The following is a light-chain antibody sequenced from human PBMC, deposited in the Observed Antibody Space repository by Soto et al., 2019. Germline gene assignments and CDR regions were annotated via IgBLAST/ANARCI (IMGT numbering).Light chain of an antibody. CDR3: QQYTNLPPWT. CDR1: QSVSSN. Sequence: DIVLTPSPATLSVSPVESATLSCRASQSVSSNLSWYQQKPGQAPRLLIYGASTRATGIPARFSGSGSGTEFTLTICSLQSEDFAVYFCQQYTNLPPWTFGQGTKVDI. CDR2: GAS. V-gene: IGKV3-15*01. J-gene: IGKJ1*01.